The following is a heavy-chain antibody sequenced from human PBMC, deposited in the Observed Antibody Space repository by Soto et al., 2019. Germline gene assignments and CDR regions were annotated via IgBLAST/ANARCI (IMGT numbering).Heavy chain of an antibody. D-gene: IGHD2-21*02. CDR3: ARDLWGYCGTDCYPLDV. CDR1: GGSISGYY. J-gene: IGHJ6*02. Sequence: SETLSLTCTVSGGSISGYYWSWIRQPPGKGLEWIGYIYNTGSTVYNPSFKSRVTIPVDTSKNQFSLKLNSVTAADTAVYYCARDLWGYCGTDCYPLDVWGQGTTVTVS. CDR2: IYNTGST. V-gene: IGHV4-59*01.